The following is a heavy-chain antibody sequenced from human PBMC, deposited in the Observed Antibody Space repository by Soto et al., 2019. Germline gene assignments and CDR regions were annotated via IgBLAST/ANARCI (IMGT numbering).Heavy chain of an antibody. Sequence: QVQLVQSGAEVKKPGSSVKVSCKASGGTFSSYAISWVRQAPGQGLEWMGGIIPIFGTANYAQKFQGSVTITADESQSTAYMERSSLRSEDTAVYYCARSYPVAEESWFDPWGQGTLVTVSS. V-gene: IGHV1-69*12. D-gene: IGHD6-19*01. CDR3: ARSYPVAEESWFDP. CDR1: GGTFSSYA. J-gene: IGHJ5*02. CDR2: IIPIFGTA.